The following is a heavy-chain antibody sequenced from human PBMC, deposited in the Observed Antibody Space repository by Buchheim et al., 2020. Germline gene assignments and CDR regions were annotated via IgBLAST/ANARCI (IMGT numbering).Heavy chain of an antibody. CDR1: AGSIDVYS. V-gene: IGHV4-59*08. CDR3: AGHHGSGWTGIDY. CDR2: IYHSGIK. Sequence: QVQLQESGARLVKPSETLSLTCRVSAGSIDVYSWSWLRQAPGKGLEWIGYIYHSGIKDFNPSLKSRVSMSVDTSVNQFSLALTSVTAADTAIYYCAGHHGSGWTGIDYWGQG. J-gene: IGHJ4*02. D-gene: IGHD6-19*01.